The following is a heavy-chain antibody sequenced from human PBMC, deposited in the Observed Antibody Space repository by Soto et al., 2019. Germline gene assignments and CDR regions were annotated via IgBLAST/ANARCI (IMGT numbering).Heavy chain of an antibody. CDR3: AGFYCSSTSCYTDYYYYGMDV. J-gene: IGHJ6*02. Sequence: QVQLVQSGAEVKKPGSSMKVSCKASGGTFSSYAISWVRQAPGQGLEWMGGIIPIFGTANYAQKFQGRVTITADESTSTAYMELSSLRSEDTAVYYCAGFYCSSTSCYTDYYYYGMDVWGQGTTVTVSS. D-gene: IGHD2-2*02. V-gene: IGHV1-69*01. CDR2: IIPIFGTA. CDR1: GGTFSSYA.